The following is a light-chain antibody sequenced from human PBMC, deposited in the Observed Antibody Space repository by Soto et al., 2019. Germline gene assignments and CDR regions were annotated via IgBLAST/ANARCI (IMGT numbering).Light chain of an antibody. CDR1: QSISSY. CDR3: QQSYSAPLT. CDR2: AAS. J-gene: IGKJ4*01. Sequence: INMSQSASSLSASVGDRVTITCRASQSISSYLNWYQQKPGKAPKFLIYAASSLQSGVPSRFSGSRSGTDFTLTISSLQPEDFATYYCQQSYSAPLTSAGGTKVDIK. V-gene: IGKV1-39*01.